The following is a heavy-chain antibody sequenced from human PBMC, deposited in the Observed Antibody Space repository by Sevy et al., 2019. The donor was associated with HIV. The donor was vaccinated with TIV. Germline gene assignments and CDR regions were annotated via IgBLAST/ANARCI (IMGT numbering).Heavy chain of an antibody. D-gene: IGHD3-22*01. CDR2: ISSSSSYI. CDR1: GFTFSSYS. J-gene: IGHJ4*02. Sequence: GGSLRLSCAASGFTFSSYSMNWVRQAPGKGLEWVSSISSSSSYIYYADSVEGRFTISRDNAKNSLYLQMNSLRAEDTAVYYCARETYYYDSSGQWPDYWGQGTLVTVSS. CDR3: ARETYYYDSSGQWPDY. V-gene: IGHV3-21*01.